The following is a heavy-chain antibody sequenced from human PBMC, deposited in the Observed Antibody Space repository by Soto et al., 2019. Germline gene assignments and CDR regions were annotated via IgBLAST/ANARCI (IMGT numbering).Heavy chain of an antibody. V-gene: IGHV1-18*01. CDR1: GYTFTSYG. J-gene: IGHJ4*02. D-gene: IGHD6-6*01. CDR3: ARAQSSSWSGVGRRYYFDS. Sequence: ASVKVSCKAAGYTFTSYGISWVRQAPGQGLEWMGWISAYNGNTNYAQKLQGRVTMTTDTSTSTACMELRSLRSDDTAVYYCARAQSSSWSGVGRRYYFDSRGRGSPDNLSS. CDR2: ISAYNGNT.